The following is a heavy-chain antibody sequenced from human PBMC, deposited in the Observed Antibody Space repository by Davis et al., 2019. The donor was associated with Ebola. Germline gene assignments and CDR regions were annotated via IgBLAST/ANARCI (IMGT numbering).Heavy chain of an antibody. CDR1: GYTFTSYY. CDR2: INPNSGGT. J-gene: IGHJ3*02. V-gene: IGHV1-2*02. D-gene: IGHD3-9*01. Sequence: ASVKVSCKASGYTFTSYYMHWVRQAPGQGLEWMGWINPNSGGTNYAQKFQGRVTMTIDTSTSTAYMELRSLRSDDTAVYYCAKDRLGNVDSFDIWGQGTMVTVSS. CDR3: AKDRLGNVDSFDI.